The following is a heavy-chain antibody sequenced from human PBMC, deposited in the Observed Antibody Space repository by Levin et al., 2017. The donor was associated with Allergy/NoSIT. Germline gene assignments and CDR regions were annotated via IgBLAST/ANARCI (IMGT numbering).Heavy chain of an antibody. CDR1: GYTFGNYG. D-gene: IGHD1-26*01. CDR3: AKKGAAERFDWFDR. Sequence: GASVKVSCKASGYTFGNYGIGWVRLAPGQGLEWMGWINAKNGNTKYAQKFQDRVTMTTDTSTSTADMELRRLTSDDAAVYYCAKKGAAERFDWFDRWGQGTLVTVSS. V-gene: IGHV1-18*01. CDR2: INAKNGNT. J-gene: IGHJ5*02.